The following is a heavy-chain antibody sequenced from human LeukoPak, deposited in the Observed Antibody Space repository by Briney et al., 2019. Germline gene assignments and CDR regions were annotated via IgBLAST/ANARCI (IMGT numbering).Heavy chain of an antibody. CDR1: GGSFSGYY. D-gene: IGHD2-2*02. CDR3: ARGYCSSTSCYTGGWFDP. V-gene: IGHV4-34*01. J-gene: IGHJ5*02. Sequence: SETLSLTCAVYGGSFSGYYWSWIRQPPGKGLEWIGEINHSGSTDYNPSIKSRVTISVDTSKNQFSLKLSSVTAADTAVYYCARGYCSSTSCYTGGWFDPWGQGTLVTVSS. CDR2: INHSGST.